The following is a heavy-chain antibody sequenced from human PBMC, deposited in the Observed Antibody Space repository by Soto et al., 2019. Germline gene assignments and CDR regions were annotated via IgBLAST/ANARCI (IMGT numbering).Heavy chain of an antibody. CDR1: GCTFISYG. CDR3: AKEINDYGDYVGYYYYYMDV. Sequence: GGSLRLSCAASGCTFISYGMHWVRQAPGKGLEWVAVISYDGSNKYYADSVKGRFTISRDNSKNTLYLQMNSLRAEDTAVYYCAKEINDYGDYVGYYYYYMDVWGKGTTVTVSS. J-gene: IGHJ6*03. V-gene: IGHV3-30*18. CDR2: ISYDGSNK. D-gene: IGHD4-17*01.